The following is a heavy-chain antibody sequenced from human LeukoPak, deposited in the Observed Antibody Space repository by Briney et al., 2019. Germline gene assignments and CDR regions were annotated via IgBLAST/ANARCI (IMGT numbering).Heavy chain of an antibody. J-gene: IGHJ2*01. CDR3: AKDRTVGASYWYFDL. CDR1: GFTFSSYG. CDR2: IGGRDGST. D-gene: IGHD1-26*01. V-gene: IGHV3-23*01. Sequence: GGSLRLSCAASGFTFSSYGMSWVRQAPGKGLEWVSAIGGRDGSTYYADSVKGRFTISRDNSKNTLYLHMNTLRAEDTAIYYCAKDRTVGASYWYFDLWGRGTLVTVSS.